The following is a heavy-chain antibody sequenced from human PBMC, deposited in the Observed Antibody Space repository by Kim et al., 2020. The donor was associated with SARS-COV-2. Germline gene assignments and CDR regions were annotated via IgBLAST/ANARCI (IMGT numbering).Heavy chain of an antibody. Sequence: SETLSLTCAVYGGSFSGYYWSWIRQPPGKGLEWIGEINHSGSTNYNPSLKSRVTISVDTSKNQFSLKLSSVTAADTAVYYCARGPIKDSSGWYDYWGQG. J-gene: IGHJ4*02. CDR1: GGSFSGYY. V-gene: IGHV4-34*01. CDR2: INHSGST. CDR3: ARGPIKDSSGWYDY. D-gene: IGHD6-19*01.